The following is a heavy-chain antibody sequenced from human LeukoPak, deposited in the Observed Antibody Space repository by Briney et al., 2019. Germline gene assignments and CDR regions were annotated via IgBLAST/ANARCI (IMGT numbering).Heavy chain of an antibody. CDR2: ISAYDGNT. Sequence: ASVKVSCKTSGYSENFYGITWLRQAPGQGFEWMGWISAYDGNTNYAQKFQGRVTMTTDTSTNTAYMELRSLRSDDTAVYYCARGATGAEPFWGQGTLVTVSS. CDR1: GYSENFYG. J-gene: IGHJ4*02. D-gene: IGHD1-14*01. CDR3: ARGATGAEPF. V-gene: IGHV1-18*01.